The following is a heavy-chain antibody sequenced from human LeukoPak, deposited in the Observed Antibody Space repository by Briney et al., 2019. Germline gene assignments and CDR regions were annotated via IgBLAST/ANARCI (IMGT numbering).Heavy chain of an antibody. Sequence: PSETLSLTCTVSGDSIRGFYWSWVRQPAGQGLEYIGHMYISGSTTYNPSLKSRVTMSVDLAKNEVSLKLTSVTAADTAIYFCASLDGGTFAHWGRGTLVLVSS. J-gene: IGHJ4*02. V-gene: IGHV4-4*07. CDR2: MYISGST. CDR1: GDSIRGFY. D-gene: IGHD3-16*01. CDR3: ASLDGGTFAH.